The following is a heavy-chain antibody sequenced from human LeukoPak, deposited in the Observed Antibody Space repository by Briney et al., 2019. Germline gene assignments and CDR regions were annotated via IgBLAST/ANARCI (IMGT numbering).Heavy chain of an antibody. J-gene: IGHJ4*02. V-gene: IGHV1-2*02. D-gene: IGHD3-3*01. Sequence: AASVKVSCKASEYTFTDYHIHWVRQAPGQGLEWMGWINPKSGGTNYAQKFQGRVTMTRDTSISTAYMELSRRRSDDTAVYYCARGSXTXXXXXXXNXDYWXXGXLVTV. CDR3: ARGSXTXXXXXXXNXDY. CDR2: INPKSGGT. CDR1: EYTFTDYH.